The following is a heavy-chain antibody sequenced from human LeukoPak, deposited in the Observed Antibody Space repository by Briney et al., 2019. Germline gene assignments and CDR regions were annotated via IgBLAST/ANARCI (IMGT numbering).Heavy chain of an antibody. J-gene: IGHJ4*02. V-gene: IGHV3-23*01. D-gene: IGHD3-10*01. CDR1: GFTFSSYA. CDR3: AKDLTSSVLWFGELSGRFDY. CDR2: ISGSGGST. Sequence: AWGSLRLSCAASGFTFSSYAMSWVRQAPGKGLEWVSAISGSGGSTYYADSVKGRFTISRDNSKNTLYLQMNSLRAEDTAVYYCAKDLTSSVLWFGELSGRFDYWGQGTLVTVSS.